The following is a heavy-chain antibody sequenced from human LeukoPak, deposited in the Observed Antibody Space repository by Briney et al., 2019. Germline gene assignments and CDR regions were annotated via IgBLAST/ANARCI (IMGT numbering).Heavy chain of an antibody. CDR2: IKQDGSEK. V-gene: IGHV3-7*01. CDR3: ARVFVYSGSYVDP. J-gene: IGHJ5*02. Sequence: AGGSLRLSCAASGFTFSSYWMSWVRQAPGKGLEWVANIKQDGSEKYYVDSVKGRFTISRDNAKNSLYLQMNSLRAEDTAVYYCARVFVYSGSYVDPWGQGTLVTVSS. CDR1: GFTFSSYW. D-gene: IGHD1-26*01.